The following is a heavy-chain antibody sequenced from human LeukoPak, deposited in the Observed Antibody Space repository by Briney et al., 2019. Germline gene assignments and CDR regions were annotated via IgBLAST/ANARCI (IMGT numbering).Heavy chain of an antibody. Sequence: GESLKISCKGSGYSFTNYWIAWVRQMPGKGREWMGIIYPGDSDTRYSPSFQGQVTISADKSISTAYLQWSSLKASDTAMYYCARLTSSSGSYAFDIWGQGTMVTVSS. CDR3: ARLTSSSGSYAFDI. J-gene: IGHJ3*02. D-gene: IGHD3-10*01. V-gene: IGHV5-51*01. CDR2: IYPGDSDT. CDR1: GYSFTNYW.